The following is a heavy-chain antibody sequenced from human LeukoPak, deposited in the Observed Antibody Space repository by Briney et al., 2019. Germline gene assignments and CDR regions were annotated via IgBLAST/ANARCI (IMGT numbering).Heavy chain of an antibody. J-gene: IGHJ4*02. Sequence: GGSLRLSCAASGFTFSSYWMSWVRQAPGKGLEWVANIKQDGSEKYYVDSVKGRITISRDNAKNSLYLQMNSLRAEDTAVYYCARESGYSGYGNFDYWGQGTLVTVSS. CDR1: GFTFSSYW. D-gene: IGHD5-12*01. V-gene: IGHV3-7*01. CDR3: ARESGYSGYGNFDY. CDR2: IKQDGSEK.